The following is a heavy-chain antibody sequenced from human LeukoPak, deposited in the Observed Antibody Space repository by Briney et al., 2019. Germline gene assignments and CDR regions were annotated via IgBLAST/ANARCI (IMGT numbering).Heavy chain of an antibody. CDR2: ITGSGPYI. J-gene: IGHJ4*02. CDR1: GFTFSTFA. CDR3: VRDVGAVRGEVYFDY. D-gene: IGHD3-16*01. V-gene: IGHV3-21*06. Sequence: GGSLRLSCAASGFTFSTFAMHWVRLSPGKGLEWISSITGSGPYILYADSVKRRFTISRDNTKNLLYLEMNSLRAEDTAMYYCVRDVGAVRGEVYFDYWGQGTLITVSS.